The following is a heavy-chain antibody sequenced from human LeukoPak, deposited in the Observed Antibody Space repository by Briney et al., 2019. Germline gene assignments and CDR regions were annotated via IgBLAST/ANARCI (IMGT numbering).Heavy chain of an antibody. Sequence: GGSLRLSCAGYGFTLRGYWMTWVRRAPGKGLKWVANIKYDGSEKQYVDSVKGRFTISRDNAKNSLYLQMNSLRVEDMAVYYCARGLGWLDPWGQGTLVTVSS. CDR1: GFTLRGYW. CDR2: IKYDGSEK. CDR3: ARGLGWLDP. V-gene: IGHV3-7*01. J-gene: IGHJ5*02.